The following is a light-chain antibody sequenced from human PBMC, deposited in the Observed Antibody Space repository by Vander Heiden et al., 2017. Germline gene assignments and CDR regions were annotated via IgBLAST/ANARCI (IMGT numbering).Light chain of an antibody. Sequence: IQMTHSPSSLSASVLDRVTITCRASQSISSYLNWYQQKPGKAPKLLKYAASSLQSGVPSRFSGSGSGTDFTLTISSLQPEDFATYYCQQSYSTLYTFGQGTKLEIK. V-gene: IGKV1-39*01. CDR2: AAS. CDR1: QSISSY. J-gene: IGKJ2*01. CDR3: QQSYSTLYT.